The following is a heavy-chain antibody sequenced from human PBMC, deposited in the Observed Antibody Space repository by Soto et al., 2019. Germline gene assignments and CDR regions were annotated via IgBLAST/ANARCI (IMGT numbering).Heavy chain of an antibody. CDR1: GYTFTSYG. D-gene: IGHD6-13*01. J-gene: IGHJ5*02. V-gene: IGHV1-18*01. CDR2: ISAYNGNT. CDR3: ARDTLRSSYSSSWPTNWFDP. Sequence: ASVKVSCKVSGYTFTSYGISWVRQAPGQGLEWMGWISAYNGNTNYAQKLQGRVTMTTDTSTSTAYMELRSLRSDDTAVYYCARDTLRSSYSSSWPTNWFDPWGQGTLVTVSS.